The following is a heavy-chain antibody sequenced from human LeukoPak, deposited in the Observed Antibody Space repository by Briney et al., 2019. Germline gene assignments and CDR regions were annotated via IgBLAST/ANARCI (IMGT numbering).Heavy chain of an antibody. V-gene: IGHV3-23*01. CDR2: ISGYGAST. Sequence: PGGSLRLSCAASGFTFGTTAMSWVRQAPGKGLEWVSTISGYGASTYYADSVKGRFTFSRDNSKNTLYLQMNRLTAEDTAVYYCATAPILRGEGGEQYKYGMDVWGQGTTVIVSS. CDR3: ATAPILRGEGGEQYKYGMDV. D-gene: IGHD2-2*02. J-gene: IGHJ6*02. CDR1: GFTFGTTA.